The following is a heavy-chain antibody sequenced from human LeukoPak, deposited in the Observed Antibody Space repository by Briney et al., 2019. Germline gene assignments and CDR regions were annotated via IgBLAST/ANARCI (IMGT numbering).Heavy chain of an antibody. CDR3: AKGIAVAGTIDY. CDR2: ISYDGSNK. J-gene: IGHJ4*02. V-gene: IGHV3-30*18. Sequence: GRSLRLSCAASGFTFSSYGMHWVRQAPGKGLEWVAVISYDGSNKYYADSVKGRFTISRDNSKNTLYLQMNSLRAEDTAVYYCAKGIAVAGTIDYWGQGTLVTVSS. CDR1: GFTFSSYG. D-gene: IGHD6-19*01.